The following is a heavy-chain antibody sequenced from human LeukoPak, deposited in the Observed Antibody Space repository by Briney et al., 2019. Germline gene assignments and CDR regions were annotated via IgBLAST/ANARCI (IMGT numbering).Heavy chain of an antibody. CDR1: GYTFTSYY. J-gene: IGHJ6*03. CDR2: INPSGGST. V-gene: IGHV1-46*01. D-gene: IGHD2-15*01. Sequence: ASVKVSCKASGYTFTSYYMHWVRQAPGQGLEWMGIINPSGGSTSYAQKFQGRVTVTRDTSTSTVYMELSSLRSEDTAVYYCARRGWLPNSGESYYYYYMDVWGKGTTVTISS. CDR3: ARRGWLPNSGESYYYYYMDV.